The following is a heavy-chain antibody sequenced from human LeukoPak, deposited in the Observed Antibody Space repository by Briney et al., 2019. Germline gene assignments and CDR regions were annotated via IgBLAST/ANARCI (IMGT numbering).Heavy chain of an antibody. CDR1: GFTFSSYA. CDR2: ISGSGGST. D-gene: IGHD6-19*01. V-gene: IGHV3-23*01. J-gene: IGHJ3*02. CDR3: AGWEAVAGLNAFDI. Sequence: PGGSLRLSCAASGFTFSSYAMSWVRQAPGKGLEWVSAISGSGGSTYYADSVKGRFTIPRDNSKNTLYLQMNSLRAEDTAVYYCAGWEAVAGLNAFDIWGQGTMVTVSS.